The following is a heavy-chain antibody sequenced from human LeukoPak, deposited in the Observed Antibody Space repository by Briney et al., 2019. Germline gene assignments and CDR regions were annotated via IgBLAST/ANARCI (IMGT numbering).Heavy chain of an antibody. CDR3: TAVIVGAMAELE. J-gene: IGHJ4*02. CDR2: IKSKTDGGTT. D-gene: IGHD1-26*01. Sequence: GGSLRLSCAASGFTFSNAWMSWVRQAPGKGLEWVGRIKSKTDGGTTDYAAPVKGRFTISRDDSKNTLYLQMNSLKTEDTAVYYCTAVIVGAMAELEWGQGTLVTVSS. V-gene: IGHV3-15*01. CDR1: GFTFSNAW.